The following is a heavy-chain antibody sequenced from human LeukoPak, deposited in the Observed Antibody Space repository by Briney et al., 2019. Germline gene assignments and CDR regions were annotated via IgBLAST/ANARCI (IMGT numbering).Heavy chain of an antibody. V-gene: IGHV1-2*04. CDR2: INPNSGGT. CDR3: ARGMVRGVITPYSDYYYGMDV. Sequence: GASMKVSCKASGYTFTGYYMHWVRQAPGQGLEWMGWINPNSGGTNYAQKFQGWVTMTRDTSISTAYMELSRLRSDDTAVYYCARGMVRGVITPYSDYYYGMDVWGKGTTVTVSS. CDR1: GYTFTGYY. J-gene: IGHJ6*04. D-gene: IGHD3-10*01.